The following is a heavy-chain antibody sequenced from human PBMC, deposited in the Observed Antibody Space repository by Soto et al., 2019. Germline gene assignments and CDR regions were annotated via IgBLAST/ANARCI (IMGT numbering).Heavy chain of an antibody. D-gene: IGHD3-16*01. CDR1: GFTFSSYD. Sequence: GESLKISCAASGFTFSSYDMHWVRQATGKGLEWVSAIGTAGDPYYPGSVKGRFTISRENAKNSLYLQMNSLRAGDTAVYYCARANFGAFDIWGQGTMVTVSS. CDR2: IGTAGDP. V-gene: IGHV3-13*05. J-gene: IGHJ3*02. CDR3: ARANFGAFDI.